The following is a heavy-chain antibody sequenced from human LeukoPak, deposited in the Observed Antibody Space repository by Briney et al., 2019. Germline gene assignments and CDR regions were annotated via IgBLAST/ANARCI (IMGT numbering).Heavy chain of an antibody. CDR3: ARNYSRSPGGLKYFDY. J-gene: IGHJ4*02. Sequence: PSETLSLTCAVSGSSISDGYYWAWLRQPPGKGLEWIRSIYHSGSRYESGSTYYNPSLKSRVTISADTSKNQFSLKLKFVTAADTAVYYCARNYSRSPGGLKYFDYWGQGSLVTVSS. CDR2: IYHSGSRYESGST. V-gene: IGHV4-38-2*01. CDR1: GSSISDGYY. D-gene: IGHD6-6*01.